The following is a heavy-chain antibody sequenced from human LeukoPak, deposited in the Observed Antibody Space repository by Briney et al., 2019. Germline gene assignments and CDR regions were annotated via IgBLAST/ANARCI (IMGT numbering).Heavy chain of an antibody. CDR2: VSSDGNNQ. V-gene: IGHV3-30-3*01. Sequence: PGGSLRLSCAASGFTFSGYAMHWVRQAPGKGLEWVAVVSSDGNNQVYADSVKGRFTISRDNSKNTLYLQMNSLRAEDTAVYYCAKAPIYGGNSAILDYWGQGTLVTVSS. CDR3: AKAPIYGGNSAILDY. J-gene: IGHJ4*02. D-gene: IGHD4-23*01. CDR1: GFTFSGYA.